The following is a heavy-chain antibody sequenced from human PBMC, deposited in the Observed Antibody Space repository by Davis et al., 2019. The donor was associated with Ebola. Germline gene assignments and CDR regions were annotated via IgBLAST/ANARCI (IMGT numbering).Heavy chain of an antibody. CDR1: GYIFSNYD. J-gene: IGHJ4*02. V-gene: IGHV1-8*01. D-gene: IGHD2-21*02. Sequence: ASVKVSCKASGYIFSNYDINWVRQASGQGLEWLGWVNPYSGHTGYVEKFKGRVTMTGDPSISTAYMELSSLTIDDTAVYYCARGYSPKCRGGDCVNDFWGQGTLVTVST. CDR2: VNPYSGHT. CDR3: ARGYSPKCRGGDCVNDF.